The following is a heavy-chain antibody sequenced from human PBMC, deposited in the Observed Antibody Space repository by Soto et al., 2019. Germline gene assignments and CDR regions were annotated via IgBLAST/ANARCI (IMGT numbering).Heavy chain of an antibody. Sequence: GASVKVSCKPSGYTFTDYALSWVRQAPGQGLEWMGWINTYNGNTKHAQNFQGRVTMTTDTSTTTAYMELSSLRSEDTAVYYCARAGHYYYDRRNGGWFDPWGQGTLVTVSS. CDR3: ARAGHYYYDRRNGGWFDP. V-gene: IGHV1-18*04. D-gene: IGHD3-22*01. CDR2: INTYNGNT. J-gene: IGHJ5*02. CDR1: GYTFTDYA.